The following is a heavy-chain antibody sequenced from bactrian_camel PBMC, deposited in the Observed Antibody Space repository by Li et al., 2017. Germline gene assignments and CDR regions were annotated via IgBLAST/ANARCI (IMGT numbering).Heavy chain of an antibody. Sequence: VQLVESGGGSVQSGGSLRLSCAASGYIYSSYYMAWFRQAPGKEREGVAAVDSDGYTTYTDSVKGRFTISQDNAKNTLYLQMNNLKTEDTAVYYCAGDPVGLVECGYWGQGTQVTV. CDR1: GYIYSSYY. J-gene: IGHJ6*01. CDR2: VDSDGYT. D-gene: IGHD1*01. V-gene: IGHV3S53*01. CDR3: AGDPVGLVECGY.